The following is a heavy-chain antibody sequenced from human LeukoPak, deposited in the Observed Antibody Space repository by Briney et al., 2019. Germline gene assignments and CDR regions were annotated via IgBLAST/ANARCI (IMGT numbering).Heavy chain of an antibody. CDR1: GFTFSSYG. Sequence: GGSLRLSCAASGFTFSSYGLHWVRQAPGKGLEWVAFLRFDGSSKYYVDSVKGRFTVSRDNPKNTLYLQMNSLRTEDTAVYFCAKTGERGEYYFDYWGQGTPVTVSS. V-gene: IGHV3-30*02. D-gene: IGHD3-16*01. CDR3: AKTGERGEYYFDY. CDR2: LRFDGSSK. J-gene: IGHJ4*02.